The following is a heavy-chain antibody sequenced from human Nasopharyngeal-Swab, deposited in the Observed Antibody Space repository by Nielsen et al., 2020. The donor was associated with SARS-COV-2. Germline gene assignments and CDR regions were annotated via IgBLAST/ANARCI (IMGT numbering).Heavy chain of an antibody. J-gene: IGHJ3*02. CDR1: GFTFSGSA. Sequence: GGSLRLSCAASGFTFSGSAMHWVRQAPGKGLEHHSAISSEAESTYYANSVKGRFTISRDNSKKTLYLQMGSLRTEDMAVYYCARGGMYYYDSSGPLAFDIWGQGTMVTVSS. CDR2: ISSEAEST. V-gene: IGHV3-64*01. D-gene: IGHD3-22*01. CDR3: ARGGMYYYDSSGPLAFDI.